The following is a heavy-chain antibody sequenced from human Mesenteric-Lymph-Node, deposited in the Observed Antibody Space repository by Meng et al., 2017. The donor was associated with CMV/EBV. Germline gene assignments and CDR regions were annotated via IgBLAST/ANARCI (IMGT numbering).Heavy chain of an antibody. CDR2: INPNSGGT. J-gene: IGHJ4*02. Sequence: YTFTGYYMHWVRQAPGQGLEWMGRINPNSGGTNYAQKFQGRVTMTRDTSISTAYMELSRLRSDDTAVYYCARGPRLYSSSWYRLDYWGQGTLVTVSS. CDR1: YTFTGYY. V-gene: IGHV1-2*06. CDR3: ARGPRLYSSSWYRLDY. D-gene: IGHD6-13*01.